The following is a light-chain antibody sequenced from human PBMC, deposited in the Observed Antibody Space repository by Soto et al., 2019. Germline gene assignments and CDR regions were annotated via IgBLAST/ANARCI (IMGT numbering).Light chain of an antibody. CDR1: QGIANF. CDR3: QQLNSCPIT. CDR2: GAS. J-gene: IGKJ3*01. V-gene: IGKV1-9*01. Sequence: IQLTQSPSSLSASVGDRVTISCRASQGIANFLAWYQQKPGKAPKLLIYGASTLQSGVPSRFRGSGSGTDFTLTIISLPPEDFATYYCQQLNSCPITFGTWTKVDIK.